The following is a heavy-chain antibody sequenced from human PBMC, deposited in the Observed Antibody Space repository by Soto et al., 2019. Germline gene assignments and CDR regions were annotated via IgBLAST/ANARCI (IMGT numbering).Heavy chain of an antibody. Sequence: QVQLVQSGAEVKKPGASVKVSCKAAAYTFTSYDINWVRQATGQDFEWMGWMNPNNGNTAYAQKFQGRVTMTRDTSKRTAFMELSSLTSEDTAVYYCARGPRNWGVDYWGQGTLVTVSS. V-gene: IGHV1-8*01. D-gene: IGHD7-27*01. CDR2: MNPNNGNT. CDR3: ARGPRNWGVDY. J-gene: IGHJ4*02. CDR1: AYTFTSYD.